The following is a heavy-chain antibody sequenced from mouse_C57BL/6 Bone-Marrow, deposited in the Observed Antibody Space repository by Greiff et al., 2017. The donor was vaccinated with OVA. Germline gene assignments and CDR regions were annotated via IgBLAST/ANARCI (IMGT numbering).Heavy chain of an antibody. CDR3: ARANWAFDY. CDR2: ISNLAYSI. D-gene: IGHD4-1*01. V-gene: IGHV5-15*01. Sequence: DVMLVESGGGLVQPGGSLKLSCAASGFTFSDYGMAWVRQAPRKGPEWVAFISNLAYSIYYADTVTGRFPISRENAKNTLYLEMSSLRSEDTAMYYCARANWAFDYWGQGTTLTVSS. J-gene: IGHJ2*01. CDR1: GFTFSDYG.